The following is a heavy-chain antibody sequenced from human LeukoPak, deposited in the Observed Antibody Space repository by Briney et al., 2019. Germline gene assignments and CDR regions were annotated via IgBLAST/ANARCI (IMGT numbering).Heavy chain of an antibody. CDR3: AIGQDPLELYH. Sequence: SETLSLTCTVSGGSISSYYWSWIRQPPGKGLEWIGYIYYIGSTNYNPSLKSRVTISVDRSKNQFSLKLNSMTAADTAVYYCAIGQDPLELYHWGQGTLVTVSS. CDR1: GGSISSYY. J-gene: IGHJ5*02. V-gene: IGHV4-59*01. CDR2: IYYIGST. D-gene: IGHD1-1*01.